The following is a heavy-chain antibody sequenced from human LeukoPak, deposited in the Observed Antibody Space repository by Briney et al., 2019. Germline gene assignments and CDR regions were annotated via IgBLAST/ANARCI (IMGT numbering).Heavy chain of an antibody. V-gene: IGHV3-21*01. J-gene: IGHJ6*03. Sequence: GGSLRLSCAASGFIFNIYTMIWVRQAPGKGLEWVSSISSSSTNIYYADSMKGRFTISRDNAKKSLYLQMDSLRVEDTAVYYCAKDQGSGSYYYYMDAWGKGTTVAVSS. CDR2: ISSSSTNI. CDR1: GFIFNIYT. D-gene: IGHD3-22*01. CDR3: AKDQGSGSYYYYMDA.